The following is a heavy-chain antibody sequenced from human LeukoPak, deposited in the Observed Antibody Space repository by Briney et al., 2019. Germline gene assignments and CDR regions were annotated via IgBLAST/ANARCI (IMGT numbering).Heavy chain of an antibody. CDR3: ARVHPGGRLWYYFDY. J-gene: IGHJ4*02. CDR2: IIPIFGTA. CDR1: GGTFSSYA. D-gene: IGHD2-15*01. V-gene: IGHV1-69*05. Sequence: ASVKVSCKASGGTFSSYAISWVRQAPGQGLEWMGRIIPIFGTANYAQKFQGRVTITTDESTSTAYMELSSLRSEDTAVYYCARVHPGGRLWYYFDYWGQGTLVTVSS.